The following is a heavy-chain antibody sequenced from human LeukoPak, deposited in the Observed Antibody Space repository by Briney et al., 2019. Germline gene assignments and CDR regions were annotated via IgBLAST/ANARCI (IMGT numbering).Heavy chain of an antibody. CDR1: GFTFSSYW. V-gene: IGHV3-7*01. D-gene: IGHD3-10*01. J-gene: IGHJ6*03. Sequence: GALRLSCAASGFTFSSYWMSWVRQAPGKGLEWVANIKQDGSEKYYVDSVKGRFTSSRDNAKNSLYLQMNSLRAEDTAVYYCARDPGSGSSIYYYYMDVWGKGTTVTVSS. CDR3: ARDPGSGSSIYYYYMDV. CDR2: IKQDGSEK.